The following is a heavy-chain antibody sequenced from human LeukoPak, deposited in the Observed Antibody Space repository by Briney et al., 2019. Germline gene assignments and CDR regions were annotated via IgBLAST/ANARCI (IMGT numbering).Heavy chain of an antibody. D-gene: IGHD1-14*01. V-gene: IGHV3-7*01. J-gene: IGHJ4*02. CDR2: IDPDGSEK. CDR1: GFRFGSDW. CDR3: ATETNGRHYDY. Sequence: PGGSLRLSCAASGFRFGSDWMSWVRQAPGKGLEWVANIDPDGSEKYYVDSVKGRFTISRDNANNFLYLQMNSLRAEDTAVYYCATETNGRHYDYWGQGTLLTVSS.